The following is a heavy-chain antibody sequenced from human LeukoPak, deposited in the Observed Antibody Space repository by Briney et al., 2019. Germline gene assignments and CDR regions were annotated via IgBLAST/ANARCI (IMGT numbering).Heavy chain of an antibody. J-gene: IGHJ4*02. V-gene: IGHV3-74*01. Sequence: GGSLRLSCAASGFTFSNYWMHWVRQGPGKGLVWVSHINTDGSITNYADSVKGRFTISRDNAKNTLYLQMNSLRVDDTAIYYCASQVALGYWGQGILVTVSS. CDR2: INTDGSIT. CDR3: ASQVALGY. D-gene: IGHD2-15*01. CDR1: GFTFSNYW.